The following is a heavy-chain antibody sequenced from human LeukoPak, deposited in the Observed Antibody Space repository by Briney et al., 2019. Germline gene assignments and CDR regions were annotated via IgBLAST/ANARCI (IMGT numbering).Heavy chain of an antibody. V-gene: IGHV1-46*01. J-gene: IGHJ4*02. CDR3: ASSGPRSSFDY. Sequence: ASVKVSCKASGDTYGNYALTWVRQAPGQGLEWMGIINPSGGSTSYAQKFQGRVTMTRDMSTSTVYMELSSLRSEDTAVYYCASSGPRSSFDYWGQGTLVTVSS. CDR1: GDTYGNYA. CDR2: INPSGGST. D-gene: IGHD6-19*01.